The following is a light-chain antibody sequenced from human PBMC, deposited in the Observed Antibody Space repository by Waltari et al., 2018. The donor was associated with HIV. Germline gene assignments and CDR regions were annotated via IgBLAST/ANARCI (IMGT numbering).Light chain of an antibody. CDR1: SSNIGAGYD. CDR3: QSYDSSLSGFVV. Sequence: QSVLTQPPSVSGAPGQRVTISCTGSSSNIGAGYDVHWYQQHPGTAPKVLIYGNTNRPSGVPDRFSGSKSGTSASLAITGLQAEDEADYYCQSYDSSLSGFVVFGGGTKVTVL. J-gene: IGLJ2*01. V-gene: IGLV1-40*01. CDR2: GNT.